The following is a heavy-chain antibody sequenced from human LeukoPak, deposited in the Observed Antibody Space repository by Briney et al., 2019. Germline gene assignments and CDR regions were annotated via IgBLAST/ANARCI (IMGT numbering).Heavy chain of an antibody. V-gene: IGHV3-21*01. J-gene: IGHJ3*02. Sequence: KPGGSLRLSCAASGFTFSSYSMNWVRQAPGKGLEWASSISSSSRYIYYADSVKGRFTISRDNAKNSLYLQMNSLRAEDTAVYYYARVGGNSGRDAFDIWGQGTMVTVPS. CDR3: ARVGGNSGRDAFDI. D-gene: IGHD4-23*01. CDR2: ISSSSRYI. CDR1: GFTFSSYS.